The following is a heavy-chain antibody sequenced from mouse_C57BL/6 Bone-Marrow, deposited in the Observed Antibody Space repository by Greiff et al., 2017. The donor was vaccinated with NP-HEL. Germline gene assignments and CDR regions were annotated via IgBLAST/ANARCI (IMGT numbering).Heavy chain of an antibody. CDR1: GFTFSDFY. CDR3: ARDAEYYYGSSPSYWYFDV. V-gene: IGHV7-1*01. D-gene: IGHD1-1*01. Sequence: DVMLVESGGGLVQSGRSLRLSCATSGFTFSDFYMEWVRQAPGKGLEWIAASRNKANDYTTEYSASVKGRFIVSRDTSQSILYLQMNALRAEDTAIYYCARDAEYYYGSSPSYWYFDVWGTGTTVTVSS. CDR2: SRNKANDYTT. J-gene: IGHJ1*03.